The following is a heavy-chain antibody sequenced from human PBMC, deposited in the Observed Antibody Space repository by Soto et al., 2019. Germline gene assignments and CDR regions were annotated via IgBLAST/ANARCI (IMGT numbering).Heavy chain of an antibody. J-gene: IGHJ6*02. V-gene: IGHV1-69*12. CDR2: IIPILVTT. Sequence: QVQLVQSGAEVKKPGSSVKVSCKASAGTFRTYAISWVRQAPGQGLEWMGGIIPILVTTNYAQKFEDRVTMTADESTSTFYMDLSSLSSEDTAVYYCARSDYYYYAMDVWGQGTTVTVSS. CDR1: AGTFRTYA. CDR3: ARSDYYYYAMDV.